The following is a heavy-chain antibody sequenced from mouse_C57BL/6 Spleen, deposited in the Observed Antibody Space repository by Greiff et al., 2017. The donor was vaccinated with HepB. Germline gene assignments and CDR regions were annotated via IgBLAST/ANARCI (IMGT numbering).Heavy chain of an antibody. D-gene: IGHD3-2*02. CDR3: ARSGSGYRFAY. CDR2: IHPNSGST. CDR1: GYTFTSYW. J-gene: IGHJ3*01. Sequence: VQLQQPGAELVKPGASVKLSCKASGYTFTSYWMHWVKQRPGQGLEWIGMIHPNSGSTNYNEKFKSKATLTVDKSSSTAYMQLSSLTSEDSAVYYCARSGSGYRFAYWGQGTLVTVSA. V-gene: IGHV1-64*01.